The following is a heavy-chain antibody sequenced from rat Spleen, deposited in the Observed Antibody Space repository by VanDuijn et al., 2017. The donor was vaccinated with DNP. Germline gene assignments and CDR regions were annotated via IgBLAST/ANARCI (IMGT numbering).Heavy chain of an antibody. Sequence: EVLLVESDGGLVQPGRSLKLSCAASGFTFSNYGMAWVRQAPTKGLEWVATINTDGGNTYYPDSVKGRFTISRDNAENTVYLQMNSLRSEDTATYYCAKGYGYKFDYWGQGVMVTVSS. J-gene: IGHJ2*01. CDR1: GFTFSNYG. CDR3: AKGYGYKFDY. D-gene: IGHD1-9*01. V-gene: IGHV5S13*01. CDR2: INTDGGNT.